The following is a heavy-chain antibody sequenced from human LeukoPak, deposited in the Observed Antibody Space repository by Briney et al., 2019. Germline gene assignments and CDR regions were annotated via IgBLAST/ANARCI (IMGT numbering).Heavy chain of an antibody. J-gene: IGHJ1*01. CDR3: ARAYGDNGGYFQQ. V-gene: IGHV3-11*04. CDR1: GFTFSDYY. CDR2: VSLDGSSI. Sequence: PGGSLRLSCAASGFTFSDYYMSWIRQAPGKGLEWVSYVSLDGSSIYYADSVKGRFTISRDNSKNTLFLQMESLRRDDSAVYFCARAYGDNGGYFQQWGQGALVTVSS. D-gene: IGHD4-17*01.